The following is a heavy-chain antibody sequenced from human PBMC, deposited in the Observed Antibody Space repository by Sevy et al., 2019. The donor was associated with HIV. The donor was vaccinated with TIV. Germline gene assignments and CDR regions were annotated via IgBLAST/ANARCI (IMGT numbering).Heavy chain of an antibody. CDR1: GFTFSSYG. CDR2: IWYDGSNK. CDR3: ARAGIAVADSSYFDY. V-gene: IGHV3-33*01. Sequence: GGSLRLSCAASGFTFSSYGMHWVRQAPGEGLEWVAVIWYDGSNKYYADSVKGRFTISRDNSKNTLYLQMNSLRAEDTAVYYCARAGIAVADSSYFDYWGQGTLVTVSS. D-gene: IGHD6-19*01. J-gene: IGHJ4*02.